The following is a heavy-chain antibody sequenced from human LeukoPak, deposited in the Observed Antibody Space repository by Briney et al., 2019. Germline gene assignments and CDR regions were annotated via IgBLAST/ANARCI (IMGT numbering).Heavy chain of an antibody. CDR3: ARRGARPDFDY. D-gene: IGHD6-6*01. CDR2: IYTSGST. V-gene: IGHV4-61*02. J-gene: IGHJ4*02. CDR1: GGSISSGSYY. Sequence: PSETLSLTCTVSGGSISSGSYYWSWIRQPAGKGLEWIGRIYTSGSTNYNPSLKSRVTISVDTSKNQFSLKLSSVTAADTAVYYWARRGARPDFDYWGQGPWSPSPQ.